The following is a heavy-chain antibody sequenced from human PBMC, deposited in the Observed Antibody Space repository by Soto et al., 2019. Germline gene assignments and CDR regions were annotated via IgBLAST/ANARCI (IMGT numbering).Heavy chain of an antibody. J-gene: IGHJ6*02. CDR1: GFTFSSYG. CDR3: ARGSYSYDYYGMDF. CDR2: ISYDGSNK. D-gene: IGHD1-26*01. V-gene: IGHV3-30*03. Sequence: GGSLRLSCAASGFTFSSYGMHWVRQAPGKGLEWVAVISYDGSNKYYADSVKGRFTISRDNSKNTLYLQMNSLRAEDTAVYYCARGSYSYDYYGMDFWGQATTVTVSS.